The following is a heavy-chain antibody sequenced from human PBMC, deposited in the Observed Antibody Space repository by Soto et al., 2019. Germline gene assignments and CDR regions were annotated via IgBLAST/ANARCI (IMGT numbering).Heavy chain of an antibody. CDR3: AKQQGPGTPYYYAMDV. CDR1: GFTFSSYV. Sequence: GGSLRLSCAASGFTFSSYVMSWVRQAPGKGLEWVSVIRGSGDRTYYADSVKGRFTISRDNSKNTLYMQMNTLRAEDTAVYYCAKQQGPGTPYYYAMDVWGQGTTVTVSS. CDR2: IRGSGDRT. V-gene: IGHV3-23*01. D-gene: IGHD1-1*01. J-gene: IGHJ6*02.